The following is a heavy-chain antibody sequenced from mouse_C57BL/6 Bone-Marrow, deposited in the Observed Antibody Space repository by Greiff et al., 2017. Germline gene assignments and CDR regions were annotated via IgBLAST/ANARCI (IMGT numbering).Heavy chain of an antibody. Sequence: QVQLKQPGAELVKPGASVKLSCKASGYTFTSYWMQWVKQRPGQGLEWIGEIDPSDSYTNYNQKFKGKATLTVDTSSSTAYMQLSSLTSEDSAVYYCARSSLYYYAMDYGGQGTSVTVSS. CDR1: GYTFTSYW. J-gene: IGHJ4*01. CDR3: ARSSLYYYAMDY. V-gene: IGHV1-50*01. CDR2: IDPSDSYT. D-gene: IGHD6-1*01.